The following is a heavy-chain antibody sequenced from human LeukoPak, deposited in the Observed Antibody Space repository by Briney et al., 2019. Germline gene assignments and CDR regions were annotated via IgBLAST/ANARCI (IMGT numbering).Heavy chain of an antibody. CDR2: IYYSGST. Sequence: PSETLSLTXTVSGGSISSGDYYWSWIRQPPGKGLEWIGYIYYSGSTYYNPSLKSRVTISVDTSKNQFSLKLCSVTAADTAVYYCARDVSDHPYYYYYYMDVWGKGTTVTVSS. V-gene: IGHV4-30-4*08. D-gene: IGHD3-16*01. CDR3: ARDVSDHPYYYYYYMDV. CDR1: GGSISSGDYY. J-gene: IGHJ6*03.